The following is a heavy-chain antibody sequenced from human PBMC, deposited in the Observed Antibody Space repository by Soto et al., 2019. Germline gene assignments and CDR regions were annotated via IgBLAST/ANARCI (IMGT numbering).Heavy chain of an antibody. CDR3: ARILMNYYRLDY. CDR1: VASLNSGDSY. D-gene: IGHD3-10*01. V-gene: IGHV4-30-4*01. J-gene: IGHJ4*02. CDR2: IYYSGST. Sequence: NPSGTLSLTFAVSVASLNSGDSYWIWPRQPPGKGLEWIGHIYYSGSTYYNPSLKSRAGISVDSSKSQVSLKLTSVTAADTAVYFCARILMNYYRLDYWGQGVLVTVS.